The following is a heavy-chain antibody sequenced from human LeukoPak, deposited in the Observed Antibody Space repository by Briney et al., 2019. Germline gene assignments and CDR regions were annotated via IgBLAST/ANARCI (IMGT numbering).Heavy chain of an antibody. V-gene: IGHV4-30-4*01. J-gene: IGHJ4*02. Sequence: SETLSLTCTVSGGSISSGDYYWSWIRQPPGKGLEWIGYIYYSGSTYYSPSLKSRLTISVATSKNQFSLKLSSVTAADTAVYYCARGDRGSGSWTFDYWGQGTLVTVSS. CDR1: GGSISSGDYY. D-gene: IGHD3-10*01. CDR2: IYYSGST. CDR3: ARGDRGSGSWTFDY.